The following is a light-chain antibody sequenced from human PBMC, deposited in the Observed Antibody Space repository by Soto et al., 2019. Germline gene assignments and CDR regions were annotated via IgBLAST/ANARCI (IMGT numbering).Light chain of an antibody. CDR3: SSYAGSNNFCV. CDR2: EVS. J-gene: IGLJ1*01. V-gene: IGLV2-8*01. Sequence: ALTQPPSASGSPGQSVTVSCTGTSSDVGGYNYVSWYQQHPGKAPKLIIYEVSERPSGVPDRFSGSKSGDTASLTVSGLQAEDEADYYCSSYAGSNNFCVFGTGTKVTVL. CDR1: SSDVGGYNY.